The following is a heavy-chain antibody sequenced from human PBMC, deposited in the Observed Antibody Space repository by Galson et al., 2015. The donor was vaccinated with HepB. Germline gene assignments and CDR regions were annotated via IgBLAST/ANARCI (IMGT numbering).Heavy chain of an antibody. Sequence: SVKVSCKASGYTFTSYGISWVRQAPGQGPEWMGWISAYNGNTNYAQKLQGRVTMTTDTSTSTAYMELRSLRSDDTAVYYCARDQYAGYSSSWYYYYYGMDVWGQGT. J-gene: IGHJ6*02. CDR1: GYTFTSYG. CDR3: ARDQYAGYSSSWYYYYYGMDV. V-gene: IGHV1-18*04. D-gene: IGHD6-13*01. CDR2: ISAYNGNT.